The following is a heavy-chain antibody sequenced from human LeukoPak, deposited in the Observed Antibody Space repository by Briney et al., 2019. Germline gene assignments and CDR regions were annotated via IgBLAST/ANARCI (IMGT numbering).Heavy chain of an antibody. CDR1: GFTFSSYW. J-gene: IGHJ6*02. Sequence: GRSLRLSCAASGFTFSSYWMHWVRHAPGKGLVWVSRINSDGSSTSYADSVKGRFTISRDNAKNTLYLQMNSLRAEDTAVNYCASWVMVRGLYGMDVWGQGTTVTVSS. CDR2: INSDGSST. D-gene: IGHD3-10*01. V-gene: IGHV3-74*01. CDR3: ASWVMVRGLYGMDV.